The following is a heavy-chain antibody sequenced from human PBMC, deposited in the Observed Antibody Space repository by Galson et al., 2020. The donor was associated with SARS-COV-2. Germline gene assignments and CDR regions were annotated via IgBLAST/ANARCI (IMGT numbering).Heavy chain of an antibody. J-gene: IGHJ5*02. CDR3: ARDSTEDWFDP. D-gene: IGHD3-3*02. V-gene: IGHV3-53*01. CDR2: IYTDGSA. CDR1: GLTVSSNY. Sequence: GESLKISCAASGLTVSSNYMSWVRPAPGKGLEWVSLIYTDGSAKYTDSVKGRFTISRDNSKNTLYLQMNSLRAEDTAVYYCARDSTEDWFDPWGQGTLVTVSS.